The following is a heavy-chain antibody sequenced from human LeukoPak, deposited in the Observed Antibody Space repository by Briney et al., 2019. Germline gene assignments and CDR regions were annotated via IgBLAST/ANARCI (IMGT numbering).Heavy chain of an antibody. CDR2: INPSDGST. D-gene: IGHD3-3*01. CDR3: ARSTMFGRFYEALDI. Sequence: ASVKVSCKASGYTFTRHYIHWVRQAPGQGLEWMGIINPSDGSTNNAQKFQGRVTMTRDTSTSTVYMELSSLTSEDTAVYYCARSTMFGRFYEALDIWGQGTMVTVSP. CDR1: GYTFTRHY. V-gene: IGHV1-46*01. J-gene: IGHJ3*02.